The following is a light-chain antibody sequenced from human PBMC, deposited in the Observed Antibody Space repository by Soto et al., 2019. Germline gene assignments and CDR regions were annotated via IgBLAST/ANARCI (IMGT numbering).Light chain of an antibody. CDR2: GAS. V-gene: IGKV3-20*01. CDR3: QQYGSSPT. CDR1: QGVTTN. J-gene: IGKJ4*01. Sequence: EIIMTQSPGTRSVSPGERATLSCRAAQGVTTNVAWYQQKSGQSPRLLIDGASSRATGIPDRFSGSGSGTDFTLTISRLEPEDFAVYYCQQYGSSPTFGGGTKVDI.